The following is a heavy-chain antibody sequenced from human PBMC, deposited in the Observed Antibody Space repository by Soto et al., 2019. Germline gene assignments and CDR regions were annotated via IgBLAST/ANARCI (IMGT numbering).Heavy chain of an antibody. D-gene: IGHD3-16*01. CDR2: INGYNGNT. CDR1: GYTFTSYG. CDR3: ARMGDVPYYYYGMDV. Sequence: QVQLVQSGAEVKKPGASVKVSCKASGYTFTSYGISWVRQAPGQGLEWMGWINGYNGNTNYAQKLQGRVTLSTDTSXXRANMERRSLRSDDSAVYYCARMGDVPYYYYGMDVWGQGTTVTVSS. V-gene: IGHV1-18*01. J-gene: IGHJ6*02.